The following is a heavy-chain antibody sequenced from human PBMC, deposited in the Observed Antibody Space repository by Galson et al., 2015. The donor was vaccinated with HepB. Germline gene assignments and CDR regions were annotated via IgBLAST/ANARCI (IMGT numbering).Heavy chain of an antibody. V-gene: IGHV1-3*01. Sequence: SVKVSCKASGDTFTTYAIHWVRQAPGQRLEWMGRINAGNGNTEYSLKFQGRVTITRDTSASTAYMELSSLRSEDTAVYFCARAYYERSAFEYWGQGTLVTVSS. CDR2: INAGNGNT. J-gene: IGHJ4*02. CDR3: ARAYYERSAFEY. D-gene: IGHD3-22*01. CDR1: GDTFTTYA.